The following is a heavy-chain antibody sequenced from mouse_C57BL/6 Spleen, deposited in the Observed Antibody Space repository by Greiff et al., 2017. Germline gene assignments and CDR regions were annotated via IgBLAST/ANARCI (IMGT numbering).Heavy chain of an antibody. D-gene: IGHD1-1*01. Sequence: QVQLQQPGAELVRPGTSVKLSCKASGYTFTSYWMHWVKQRPGQGLEWIGVIDPSDSYTNYNQKFKGKATLTVDTSSSTAYMQLSSLTSEDSAVYYCARGGYGSSPYYAIDYWGQGTSVTVSS. CDR1: GYTFTSYW. CDR3: ARGGYGSSPYYAIDY. V-gene: IGHV1-59*01. J-gene: IGHJ4*01. CDR2: IDPSDSYT.